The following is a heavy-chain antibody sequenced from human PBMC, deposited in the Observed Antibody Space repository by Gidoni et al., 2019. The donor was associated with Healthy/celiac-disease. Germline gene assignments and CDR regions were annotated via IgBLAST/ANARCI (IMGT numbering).Heavy chain of an antibody. CDR1: GGSISSSNW. CDR3: ARGGTDYGDYGDY. J-gene: IGHJ4*02. V-gene: IGHV4-4*02. Sequence: QVQLQESGPRLVQPSGTLSLTSAVSGGSISSSNWWGRVRQPPGKGLEWVGEIKHSGSTNYDPSLKSRVTISVDKSKNQFSLKLSSVTAADTAVYYCARGGTDYGDYGDYWGQGTLVTVSS. D-gene: IGHD4-17*01. CDR2: IKHSGST.